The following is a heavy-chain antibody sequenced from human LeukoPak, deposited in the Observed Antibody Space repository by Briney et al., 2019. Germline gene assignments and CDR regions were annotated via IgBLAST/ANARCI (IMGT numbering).Heavy chain of an antibody. CDR3: ARGDHHAAPAAIDGFTDNWFDP. Sequence: PSETLSLTCAVYGGSFSGYYWSWIRQPPGKGLEWIGEINHSGSTNYNPSLKSRVTISVDTSKNQFSLKLSSVTAADTAVYYCARGDHHAAPAAIDGFTDNWFDPWGQGTLVTVSS. D-gene: IGHD2-2*01. V-gene: IGHV4-34*01. CDR2: INHSGST. J-gene: IGHJ5*02. CDR1: GGSFSGYY.